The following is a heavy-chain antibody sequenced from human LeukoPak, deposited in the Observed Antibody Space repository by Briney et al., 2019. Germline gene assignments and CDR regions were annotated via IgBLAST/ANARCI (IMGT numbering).Heavy chain of an antibody. D-gene: IGHD4-17*01. CDR1: GGSISSGGYS. V-gene: IGHV4-30-2*01. CDR3: ARDPNRTTVTTRPRGMDV. J-gene: IGHJ6*02. CDR2: IYHSGST. Sequence: SETLSLTCAVSGGSISSGGYSWSWIRQPPGKGLEWIGYIYHSGSTNYNPSLKSRVTISVDTSKNQFSLKLSSVTAADTAVYYCARDPNRTTVTTRPRGMDVWGQGTTVTVSS.